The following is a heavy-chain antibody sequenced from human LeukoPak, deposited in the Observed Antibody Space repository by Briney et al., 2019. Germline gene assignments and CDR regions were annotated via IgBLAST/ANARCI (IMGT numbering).Heavy chain of an antibody. J-gene: IGHJ4*02. CDR1: GFTFSSYW. CDR2: IKQDGSEK. Sequence: GGSLRLSCAASGFTFSSYWMSWVRQAPGKGLEWVANIKQDGSEKYYVDSVKGRFTTSRDNAKNSLYLQMNSLRAEDTAVYYCARDYYDYVWGSYRYIFDYWGQGTLVTVSS. D-gene: IGHD3-16*02. CDR3: ARDYYDYVWGSYRYIFDY. V-gene: IGHV3-7*01.